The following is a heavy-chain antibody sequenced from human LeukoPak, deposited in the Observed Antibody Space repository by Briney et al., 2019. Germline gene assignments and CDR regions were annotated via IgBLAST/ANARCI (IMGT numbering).Heavy chain of an antibody. J-gene: IGHJ4*02. CDR3: ARPGGLYYFDY. CDR1: GFTFSNAW. Sequence: GGSLRLSCVASGFTFSNAWMSWVRQAPGKGLEWVGHIKRKTDGGTTDCAAPVKGRFTISRDDSKNTLYLQMNSLKTEDTAVYYCARPGGLYYFDYWGQGTLVTVSS. D-gene: IGHD3-16*01. V-gene: IGHV3-15*01. CDR2: IKRKTDGGTT.